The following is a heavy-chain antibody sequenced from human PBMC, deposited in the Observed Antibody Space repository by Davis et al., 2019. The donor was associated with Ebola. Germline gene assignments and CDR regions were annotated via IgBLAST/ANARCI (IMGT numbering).Heavy chain of an antibody. V-gene: IGHV1-46*01. J-gene: IGHJ5*02. CDR3: AVFSSGWYLSS. CDR2: FNPSGGST. Sequence: ASVKVSCKTSGYTFTSYYMHWVRQAPGQGLEWMGIFNPSGGSTSYAQKFQGRVTITRDTSASTAYMELSSLRSEDTAVYYCAVFSSGWYLSSWGQGTLVTVSS. D-gene: IGHD6-19*01. CDR1: GYTFTSYY.